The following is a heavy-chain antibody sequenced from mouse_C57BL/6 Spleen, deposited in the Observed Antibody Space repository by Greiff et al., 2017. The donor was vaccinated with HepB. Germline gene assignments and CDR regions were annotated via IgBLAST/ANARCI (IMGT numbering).Heavy chain of an antibody. V-gene: IGHV1-80*01. CDR3: ARTPRLPYAMDY. CDR1: GYAFSSYW. CDR2: IYPGDGDT. D-gene: IGHD2-2*01. Sequence: QVQLQQSGAELVKPGASVKISCKASGYAFSSYWMNWVKQRPGKGLEWIGQIYPGDGDTNYNGKFKGKATLTADKSSSTAYMQLSSLTSEDSAVYFCARTPRLPYAMDYWGQGTSVTVSS. J-gene: IGHJ4*01.